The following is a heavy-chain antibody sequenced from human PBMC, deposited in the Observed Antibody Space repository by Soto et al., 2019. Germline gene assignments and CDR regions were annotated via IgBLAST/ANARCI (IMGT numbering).Heavy chain of an antibody. CDR2: INSDGSST. J-gene: IGHJ4*02. CDR1: GFTFSSYW. CDR3: ARDPHTAMTHHLFGY. D-gene: IGHD5-18*01. Sequence: GGSLRLSCAASGFTFSSYWMHWVRQAPGKGLVWVSRINSDGSSTSYADSVKGRFTISRDNAKNTLYLQMNSLRAEDTAVYYCARDPHTAMTHHLFGYWGQGTLVTVSS. V-gene: IGHV3-74*01.